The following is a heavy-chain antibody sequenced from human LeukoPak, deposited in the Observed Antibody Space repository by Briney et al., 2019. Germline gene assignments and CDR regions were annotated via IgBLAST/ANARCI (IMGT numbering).Heavy chain of an antibody. CDR1: GFTFSSYG. D-gene: IGHD3-3*01. V-gene: IGHV3-33*01. Sequence: GGSLRPSCAASGFTFSSYGMHWVRQAPGKGLEWVATISYDGSNKYYTDSVKGRVTISRDSSKNTVYLQMDSLRAEDTAVYYCARDRRLFGVAISIDFWGQGTLVTVSS. CDR2: ISYDGSNK. J-gene: IGHJ4*02. CDR3: ARDRRLFGVAISIDF.